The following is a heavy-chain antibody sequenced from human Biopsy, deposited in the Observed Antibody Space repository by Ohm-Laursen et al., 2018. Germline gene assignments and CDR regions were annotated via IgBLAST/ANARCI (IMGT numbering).Heavy chain of an antibody. CDR3: ARMSGQWLVQNRNYFDP. J-gene: IGHJ5*02. D-gene: IGHD6-19*01. V-gene: IGHV2-26*01. CDR1: GFSLSDGRVG. Sequence: TQTLTLTCTVSGFSLSDGRVGVSWIRQPPGKALEWLAHIFPSDEKSYRTSLKNRLTISKDTSKSQVILIMTDMDPLDTGTYYCARMSGQWLVQNRNYFDPWGQGTLVTVSS. CDR2: IFPSDEK.